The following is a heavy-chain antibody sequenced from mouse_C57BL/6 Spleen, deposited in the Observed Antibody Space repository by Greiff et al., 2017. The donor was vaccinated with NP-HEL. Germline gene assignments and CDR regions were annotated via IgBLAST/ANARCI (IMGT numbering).Heavy chain of an antibody. J-gene: IGHJ1*03. CDR2: IDPSDSYS. D-gene: IGHD2-1*01. Sequence: VQLQQPGAELVKPGASVKLSCKASGYTFTSYWMQWVKQRPGQGLEWIGEIDPSDSYSNYNQKFKGKATLTVDTSSSTAYMQLSSLTSEDSAVYYCARGYGNYVLHWYFDVWGTGTTVTVSS. CDR1: GYTFTSYW. CDR3: ARGYGNYVLHWYFDV. V-gene: IGHV1-50*01.